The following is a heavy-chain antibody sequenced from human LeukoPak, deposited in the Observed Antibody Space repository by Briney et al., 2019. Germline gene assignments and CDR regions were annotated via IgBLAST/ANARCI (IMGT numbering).Heavy chain of an antibody. D-gene: IGHD6-19*01. CDR1: GYTFTGYY. V-gene: IGHV1-2*02. Sequence: PWASVKVSCKASGYTFTGYYMHWVRQAPGQGLEWMGWINPNTGDTNFAQKFQGRVTMTRDTSITTAYMELSGLRSDDTAVYYCARASQQGLVLGYWGQGTLVTVSS. J-gene: IGHJ4*02. CDR3: ARASQQGLVLGY. CDR2: INPNTGDT.